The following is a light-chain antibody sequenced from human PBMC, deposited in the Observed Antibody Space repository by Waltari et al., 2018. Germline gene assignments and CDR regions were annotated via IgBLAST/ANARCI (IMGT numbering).Light chain of an antibody. Sequence: EVVLTQSPGTLSLSPGEGATLSCRASQSVGKYSAWYQQRPGQAPRLLIYHASIRATGIPDRFSGSGSETDFSLTISRLEPEDFAVYYCQKYRSLPATFGQGTKVEI. CDR3: QKYRSLPAT. J-gene: IGKJ1*01. CDR1: QSVGKY. V-gene: IGKV3-20*01. CDR2: HAS.